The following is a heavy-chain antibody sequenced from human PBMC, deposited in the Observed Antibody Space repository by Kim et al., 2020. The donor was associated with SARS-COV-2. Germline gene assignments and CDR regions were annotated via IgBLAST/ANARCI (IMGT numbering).Heavy chain of an antibody. CDR3: VTPLSVLYGWFDP. J-gene: IGHJ5*02. D-gene: IGHD3-16*01. Sequence: SETLSLTCTVSGASIRTSSYYWGWIRQAPGKGLEWLANIFYTGSAYYNPSLESRVTISIDTPKNQLSLKLTSVTAADTAVYYCVTPLSVLYGWFDPWGQGTLVTVSS. V-gene: IGHV4-39*01. CDR1: GASIRTSSYY. CDR2: IFYTGSA.